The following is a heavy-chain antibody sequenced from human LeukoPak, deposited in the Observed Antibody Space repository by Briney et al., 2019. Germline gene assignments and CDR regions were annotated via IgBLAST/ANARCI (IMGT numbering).Heavy chain of an antibody. Sequence: SETLSLTCTVSGGSISSYYWSWIRQPAGKGLEWIGHIYPSGSTNYNPSLKSRVTMSVDTSKNQFSLKLSSVTAADTAVYYCARVVIDGDWGPYYFDYWGQGTLVTVSS. J-gene: IGHJ4*02. D-gene: IGHD3-10*01. CDR3: ARVVIDGDWGPYYFDY. CDR1: GGSISSYY. V-gene: IGHV4-4*07. CDR2: IYPSGST.